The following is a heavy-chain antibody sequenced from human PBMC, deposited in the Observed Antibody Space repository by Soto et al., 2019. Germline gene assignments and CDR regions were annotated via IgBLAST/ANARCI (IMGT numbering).Heavy chain of an antibody. CDR1: GFTFSSYS. CDR2: ISSSSSYI. CDR3: ARDKPPYSLELPPRPDSGRNWNSPPAPTPDAFDI. V-gene: IGHV3-21*01. Sequence: PGGSLRLSCAASGFTFSSYSMNWVRQAPGKGLEWVSSISSSSSYIYYADSVKGRFTISRDNAKNSLYLQMNSLRAEDTAVYYCARDKPPYSLELPPRPDSGRNWNSPPAPTPDAFDIWGQGTMVTVSS. D-gene: IGHD1-7*01. J-gene: IGHJ3*02.